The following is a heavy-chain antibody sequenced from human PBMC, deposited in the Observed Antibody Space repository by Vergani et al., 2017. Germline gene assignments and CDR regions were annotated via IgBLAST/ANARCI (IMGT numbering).Heavy chain of an antibody. V-gene: IGHV4-59*01. CDR3: ARASWVATSYYYYYYMDV. D-gene: IGHD5-12*01. CDR2: IYYSGST. Sequence: QVQLQESGPGLVKPSETLSLTCTVSGGSISSYYWSWIRQPPGKGLEWIGYIYYSGSTNYNPSLKSRVTISVDASKNQFSLKLSSVTAADTAVYYCARASWVATSYYYYYYMDVWGKGTTVTVSS. CDR1: GGSISSYY. J-gene: IGHJ6*03.